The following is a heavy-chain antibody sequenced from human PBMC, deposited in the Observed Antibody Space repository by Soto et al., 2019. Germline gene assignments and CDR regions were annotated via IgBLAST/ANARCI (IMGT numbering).Heavy chain of an antibody. Sequence: GGSLRLSCVASGFIFNSYSMNWVRQAPGKGLEWISYINSGSTSVFYADSVKGRFTISRDNAKNSLYLQMNSLRAEDTAVYYCARDFRSVVVPALDYWGQGTLVTVSS. J-gene: IGHJ4*02. CDR1: GFIFNSYS. CDR2: INSGSTSV. D-gene: IGHD2-2*01. V-gene: IGHV3-48*01. CDR3: ARDFRSVVVPALDY.